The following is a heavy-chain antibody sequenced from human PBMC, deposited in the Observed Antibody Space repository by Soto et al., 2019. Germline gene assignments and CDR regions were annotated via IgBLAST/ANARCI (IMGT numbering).Heavy chain of an antibody. CDR2: INHSGST. Sequence: SETLSLTCAVYGGSFSGYYWSWIRQPPGKGLEWIGEINHSGSTNYNPSLKSRVTISVDTSKNQFSLKLSSVTAADTAVYYCAREWFGELLYGYYYYGMDVWGQGTTVTVSS. CDR3: AREWFGELLYGYYYYGMDV. J-gene: IGHJ6*02. V-gene: IGHV4-34*01. D-gene: IGHD3-10*01. CDR1: GGSFSGYY.